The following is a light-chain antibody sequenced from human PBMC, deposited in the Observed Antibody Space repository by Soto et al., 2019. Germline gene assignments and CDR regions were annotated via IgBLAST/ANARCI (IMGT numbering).Light chain of an antibody. CDR1: QSLSSNY. CDR2: DAA. CDR3: QQRSNWPPFT. J-gene: IGKJ4*01. Sequence: EIVLTQSPGTLSLSPGERATLSCRASQSLSSNYLAWYQQKPGQAPRLLIYDAANRATGSPARFSGSGSGTDFTLTISSLEPEDFAVYYCQQRSNWPPFTFGGGTKVDIK. V-gene: IGKV3-11*01.